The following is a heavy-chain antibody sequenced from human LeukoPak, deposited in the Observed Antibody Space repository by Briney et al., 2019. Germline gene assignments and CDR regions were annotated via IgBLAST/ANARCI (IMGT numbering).Heavy chain of an antibody. CDR2: ISSSSSYI. CDR3: ASRAGYTGSWSAFDY. Sequence: GGSLRLSCGASGFXFSSYSINWVRQAPGKGLEWVSSISSSSSYIYYADSVKGRFTISRDNAKNSLYLQMNSLRAEDTAVYYCASRAGYTGSWSAFDYWGQGALVTVSS. CDR1: GFXFSSYS. V-gene: IGHV3-21*04. J-gene: IGHJ4*02. D-gene: IGHD6-13*01.